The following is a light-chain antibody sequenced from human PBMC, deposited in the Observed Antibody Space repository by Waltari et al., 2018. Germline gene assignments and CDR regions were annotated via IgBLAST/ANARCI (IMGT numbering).Light chain of an antibody. V-gene: IGKV3-15*01. CDR3: QHYNNWPIT. CDR1: QSISNT. J-gene: IGKJ5*01. CDR2: VAS. Sequence: VMTQSPPTLSVSPGERATLHCRASQSISNTLPWYQQKPGQAPRLIIYVASTRAPGIPARFSGSGSGTEFTLSISSLQSEDFVVYYCQHYNNWPITFGQGTRLEIK.